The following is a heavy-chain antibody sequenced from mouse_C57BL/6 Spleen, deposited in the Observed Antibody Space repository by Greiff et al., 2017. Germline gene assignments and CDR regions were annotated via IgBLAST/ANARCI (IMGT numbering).Heavy chain of an antibody. CDR2: INPSSGYT. CDR3: ARKGLGPFAY. J-gene: IGHJ3*01. CDR1: GYTFTSYT. D-gene: IGHD3-3*01. V-gene: IGHV1S26*01. Sequence: QVHVKQSGPELVKPGASVKMSCKASGYTFTSYTMHWVKQRPGQGLEWIGYINPSSGYTKYNQKFKDKATLTADKSSSTAYMQLSSLTSEDSAVYYCARKGLGPFAYWGQGTLVTVSA.